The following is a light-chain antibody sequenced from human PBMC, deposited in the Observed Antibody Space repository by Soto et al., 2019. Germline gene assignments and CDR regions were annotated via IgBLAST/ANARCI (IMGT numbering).Light chain of an antibody. CDR1: QSVSTY. Sequence: EIVLTQSPATLSLSPGERATLSCRASQSVSTYLAWYQQKPGHAPRLLIYEASNRATGIPARFXXXXXGTXXXXXXXXXXXEDFAVYXXQQRNIWPXLFTFGPGTKVDVK. CDR3: QQRNIWPXLFT. J-gene: IGKJ3*01. V-gene: IGKV3-11*01. CDR2: EAS.